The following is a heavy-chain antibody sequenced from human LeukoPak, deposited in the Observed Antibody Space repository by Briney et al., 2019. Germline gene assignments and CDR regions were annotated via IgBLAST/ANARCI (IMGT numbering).Heavy chain of an antibody. V-gene: IGHV3-20*04. CDR3: ARQNSSSLSMDV. Sequence: GGSLRLSCAASGFTVSSNYMTWIRQAPGKGLKWVSGINWNGGGTLYTDSVKGRFTISRANAKNSLYLQMNSLRAEDTALYYCARQNSSSLSMDVWGKGTTVTVSS. CDR1: GFTVSSNY. CDR2: INWNGGGT. J-gene: IGHJ6*03. D-gene: IGHD6-13*01.